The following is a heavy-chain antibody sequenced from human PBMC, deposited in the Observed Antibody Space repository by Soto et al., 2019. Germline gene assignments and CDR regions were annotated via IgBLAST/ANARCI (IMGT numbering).Heavy chain of an antibody. CDR3: AGFSGWYFDY. CDR1: GFTFSSYW. D-gene: IGHD6-19*01. CDR2: IKQDGSEK. Sequence: ESGGGLVQPGVSLRLSCAASGFTFSSYWMSWVRQAPGKGLEWVANIKQDGSEKYYVDSVKGRFTISRDNAKNSLYLQINSLRAEDMAVYYCAGFSGWYFDYWGQGTLVTVSS. J-gene: IGHJ4*02. V-gene: IGHV3-7*01.